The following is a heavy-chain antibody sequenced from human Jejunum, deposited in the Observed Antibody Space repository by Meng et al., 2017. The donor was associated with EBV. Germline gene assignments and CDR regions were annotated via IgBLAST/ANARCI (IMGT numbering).Heavy chain of an antibody. CDR3: GSNGVIGPRDGVDP. CDR1: GGSISSSKW. D-gene: IGHD2-21*01. J-gene: IGHJ5*02. CDR2: IDHSGTT. V-gene: IGHV4-4*02. Sequence: QVQLQESGPGLVKPSGXLSRTCTVSGGSISSSKWWSWVRQPPGKGLEWIGEIDHSGTTNYNPSLKSRVTISVDNSKNQFSLKLTSVTAADTAVYYCGSNGVIGPRDGVDPWGQGTLVTVSS.